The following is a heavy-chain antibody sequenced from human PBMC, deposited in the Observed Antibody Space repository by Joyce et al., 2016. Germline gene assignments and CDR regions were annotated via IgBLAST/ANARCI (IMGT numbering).Heavy chain of an antibody. V-gene: IGHV3-66*02. CDR2: IYSGDNT. CDR3: ARDLMA. J-gene: IGHJ5*02. D-gene: IGHD5-24*01. Sequence: EVQLVESGGRLVQPGGSLRLSCAASGFTVSSNYMSWVRRAPGKGLGGISVIYSGDNTYYADSVKGRFTISRDSSNNTVYLQMNSLRAEDTAVYYCARDLMAWGQGTLVTVSS. CDR1: GFTVSSNY.